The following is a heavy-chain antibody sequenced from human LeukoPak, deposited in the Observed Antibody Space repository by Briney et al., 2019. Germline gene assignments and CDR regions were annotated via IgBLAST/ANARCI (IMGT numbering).Heavy chain of an antibody. CDR2: IYTSGST. V-gene: IGHV4-61*02. J-gene: IGHJ4*02. D-gene: IGHD3-22*01. Sequence: SQTLSLTGSVSGDSISSGNYYWSWIRQPAGKGLEWIGRIYTSGSTNYNPSLKSRVTIPVDTSKNQFSLKLSSVTAADTAVYYCARGPYYYDSSGNFDYWGQGTLVTVSS. CDR1: GDSISSGNYY. CDR3: ARGPYYYDSSGNFDY.